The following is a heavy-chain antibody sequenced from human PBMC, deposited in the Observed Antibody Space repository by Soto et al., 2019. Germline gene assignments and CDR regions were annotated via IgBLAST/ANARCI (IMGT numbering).Heavy chain of an antibody. D-gene: IGHD5-12*01. CDR3: ARVRSSGYDFGY. J-gene: IGHJ4*02. CDR2: INPILGIA. V-gene: IGHV1-69*02. Sequence: ASVKVSCKASGGTFSSYTISWVRQAPGQGLEWMGRINPILGIADYAQKFQGRVTITRDKSTSTVYMELSSLRSEDTAMYYCARVRSSGYDFGYLGQGTLVTVSS. CDR1: GGTFSSYT.